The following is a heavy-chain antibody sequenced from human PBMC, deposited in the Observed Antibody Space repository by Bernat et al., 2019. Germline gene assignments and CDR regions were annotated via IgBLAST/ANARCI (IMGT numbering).Heavy chain of an antibody. D-gene: IGHD6-13*01. CDR1: GYTFTNYW. J-gene: IGHJ4*02. Sequence: EVQLVQSGAEVKKPGESLKISCKASGYTFTNYWIAWVRQMPGKGLEGMGLVYPGDSETRYSPSFQCQLTISADKSITTFYLQWRSLKATYTALIYCARLWSTTTAAAYFASWGQGTLVTVSS. CDR2: VYPGDSET. V-gene: IGHV5-51*03. CDR3: ARLWSTTTAAAYFAS.